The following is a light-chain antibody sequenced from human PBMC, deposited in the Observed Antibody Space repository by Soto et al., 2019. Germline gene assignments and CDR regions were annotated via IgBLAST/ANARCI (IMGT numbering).Light chain of an antibody. V-gene: IGKV3D-20*02. CDR1: QSVGKNY. CDR2: TAS. Sequence: DIVLTQSPGTLSLSPGEGATLSCRASQSVGKNYIAWYQQKPGQAPRLLIHTASSRATGIPDRFSGSGSGTDFTLTISSLEPEDSAVYYCQQRHMWPITFGQGT. CDR3: QQRHMWPIT. J-gene: IGKJ5*01.